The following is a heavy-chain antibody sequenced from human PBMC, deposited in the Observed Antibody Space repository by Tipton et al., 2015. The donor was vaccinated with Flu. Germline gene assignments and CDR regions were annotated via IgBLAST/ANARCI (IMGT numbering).Heavy chain of an antibody. Sequence: TLSLTCAVYGGSFSVYYWNWIRQPPGKGLEWIGEINHSGSTNYNPSLKSRVTISVDTSKNQFSLKLSSVTAADTAVYYCARAMVRAYYFDYWGQGTLVTVSS. J-gene: IGHJ4*02. CDR3: ARAMVRAYYFDY. CDR1: GGSFSVYY. V-gene: IGHV4-34*01. D-gene: IGHD3-10*01. CDR2: INHSGST.